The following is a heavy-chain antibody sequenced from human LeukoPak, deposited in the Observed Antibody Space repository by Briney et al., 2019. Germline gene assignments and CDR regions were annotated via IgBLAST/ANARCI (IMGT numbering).Heavy chain of an antibody. V-gene: IGHV1-69*05. D-gene: IGHD4-11*01. CDR2: IVPFLGTT. J-gene: IGHJ6*03. CDR3: ARTLTTAPTSPYYYYYMDV. Sequence: SVKVSCKASGSPLGSHAISWVRQAPGQGLGWMGVIVPFLGTTHYAQKFQGRVTITTDESTTTVYMELSSLTSEDTSAYYCARTLTTAPTSPYYYYYMDVWGKGTTVTVSS. CDR1: GSPLGSHA.